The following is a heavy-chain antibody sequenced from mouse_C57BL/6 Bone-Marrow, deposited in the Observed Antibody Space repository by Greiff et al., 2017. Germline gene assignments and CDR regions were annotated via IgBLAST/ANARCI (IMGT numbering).Heavy chain of an antibody. D-gene: IGHD2-2*01. V-gene: IGHV1-55*01. J-gene: IGHJ4*01. Sequence: QVQLQQSGAELVKPGASVKMSCKASGYTFTSYWITWVKQRPGQGLEWLGDIYPGSGSTYYNEKFKSKATLTVDTSSSTAYMQLSSLTSDDSAVYYCARERLRQRGGTVDYWGQGTSVTVSS. CDR2: IYPGSGST. CDR1: GYTFTSYW. CDR3: ARERLRQRGGTVDY.